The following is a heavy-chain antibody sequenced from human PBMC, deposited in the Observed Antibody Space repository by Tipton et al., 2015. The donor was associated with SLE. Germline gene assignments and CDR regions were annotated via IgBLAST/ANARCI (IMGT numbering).Heavy chain of an antibody. Sequence: SLRLSCAASGFTFSDYGMHWVRQAPGKGLEWVAFIRYDGSDKDYTDSVKGRFTISRDNSKNTLYLQMNSLRAEDTAVYYRAKDGQPVLYASYFDHWGQGTLVTVSS. CDR3: AKDGQPVLYASYFDH. CDR1: GFTFSDYG. D-gene: IGHD1-14*01. CDR2: IRYDGSDK. V-gene: IGHV3-30*02. J-gene: IGHJ4*02.